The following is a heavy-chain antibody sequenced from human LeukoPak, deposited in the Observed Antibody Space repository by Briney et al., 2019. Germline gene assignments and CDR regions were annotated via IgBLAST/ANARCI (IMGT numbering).Heavy chain of an antibody. D-gene: IGHD5-24*01. CDR3: ARDYDGYKPRNVFDY. V-gene: IGHV4-38-2*02. CDR2: IYHRGST. CDR1: GYSLSSGYN. Sequence: PSETLSLTCTVSGYSLSSGYNWGWIRQPPGKGLGWIGSIYHRGSTYYNPSLKSRVTISVDTSKNQFSLKLSSVTAADTAVYYCARDYDGYKPRNVFDYWGQGTLVTVSS. J-gene: IGHJ4*02.